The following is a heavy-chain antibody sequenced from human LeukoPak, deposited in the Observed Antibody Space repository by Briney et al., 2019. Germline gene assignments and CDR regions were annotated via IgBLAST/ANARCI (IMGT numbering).Heavy chain of an antibody. CDR1: GFTFSSYG. V-gene: IGHV3-30*02. D-gene: IGHD4-11*01. CDR3: AKDYSSYEYYFDY. Sequence: PGGSLRLSCAASGFTFSSYGMHWVRQAPGKGLEWVAFIRYDGSNKYYADSVKGRFTISRDNSKNTLYLQMNSLRAEDTAVYYCAKDYSSYEYYFDYWGQGTLVTVSS. CDR2: IRYDGSNK. J-gene: IGHJ4*02.